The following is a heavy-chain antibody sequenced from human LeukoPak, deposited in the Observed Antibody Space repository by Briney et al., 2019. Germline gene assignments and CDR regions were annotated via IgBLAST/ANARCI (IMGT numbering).Heavy chain of an antibody. J-gene: IGHJ4*02. CDR2: IIPIFGTV. Sequence: SVKVSCKASGGTFTSYAFSWVRQAPGQGLEWMGGIIPIFGTVNYAQKFQGRVTIVADKSTSTAYVELSSLRFEDTAVYYCAREGVGYFDYWGQGTLVTVSS. CDR1: GGTFTSYA. V-gene: IGHV1-69*06. D-gene: IGHD3-16*01. CDR3: AREGVGYFDY.